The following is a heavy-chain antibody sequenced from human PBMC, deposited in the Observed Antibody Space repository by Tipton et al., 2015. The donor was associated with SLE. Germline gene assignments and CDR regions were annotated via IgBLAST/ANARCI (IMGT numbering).Heavy chain of an antibody. CDR2: IGPKGGST. J-gene: IGHJ4*02. Sequence: SLRLSCSASGFTFSSYAMYWVRQAPGKGLEYVSVIGPKGGSTYYADSVKGRFTISRDNSKNTLYLQMSSLRAEDTAVYYCVREMRSSTSLDYWGQGTLVTVSS. V-gene: IGHV3-64D*06. CDR1: GFTFSSYA. D-gene: IGHD2-2*01. CDR3: VREMRSSTSLDY.